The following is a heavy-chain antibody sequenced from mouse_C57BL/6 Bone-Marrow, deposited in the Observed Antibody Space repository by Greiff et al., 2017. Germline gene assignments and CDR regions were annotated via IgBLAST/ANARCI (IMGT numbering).Heavy chain of an antibody. CDR1: GYTFTSYW. V-gene: IGHV1-50*01. CDR3: ERYYDYDLYAMDY. Sequence: VQGVESGPVLVKPGASVKLSCKASGYTFTSYWMQWVKQRPGQGLEWIGEIDPSDSYTNYNQKFKGKATLTVDTSSRTAYMQLSSLTSEDSAVYYCERYYDYDLYAMDYWGQGTSVTVSS. D-gene: IGHD2-4*01. CDR2: IDPSDSYT. J-gene: IGHJ4*01.